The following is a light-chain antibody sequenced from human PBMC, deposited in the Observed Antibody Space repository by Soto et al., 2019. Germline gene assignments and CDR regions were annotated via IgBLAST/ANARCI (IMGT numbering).Light chain of an antibody. CDR3: QQYGSSHPMYT. CDR1: QSVSSSY. J-gene: IGKJ2*01. Sequence: EIVLTHSPGTLSLSPGERATLCCRASQSVSSSYLAWYQQKPGQAPRLLIYGASIRSTGIPGRLSGSGSGTDFTLTISRLEPEDFAVYYCQQYGSSHPMYTFGQGTKLEI. V-gene: IGKV3-20*01. CDR2: GAS.